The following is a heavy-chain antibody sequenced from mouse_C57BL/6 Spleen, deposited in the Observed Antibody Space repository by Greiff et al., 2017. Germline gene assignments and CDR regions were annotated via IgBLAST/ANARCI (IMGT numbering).Heavy chain of an antibody. V-gene: IGHV5-16*01. CDR2: INYDGSST. D-gene: IGHD2-5*01. J-gene: IGHJ1*03. CDR1: GFTFSDYY. Sequence: EVHLVEPEGGLVQPGSSMKLSCTASGFTFSDYYMAWVRQVPEKGLEWVANINYDGSSTYYLDYLKSRFIISRDNATNILYLQMSSLKSEDTASSYCSRVRAYYSSPWYFDVWGTGTTVTVSS. CDR3: SRVRAYYSSPWYFDV.